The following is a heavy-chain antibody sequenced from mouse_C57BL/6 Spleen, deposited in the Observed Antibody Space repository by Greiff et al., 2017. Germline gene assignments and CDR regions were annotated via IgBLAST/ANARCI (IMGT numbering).Heavy chain of an antibody. D-gene: IGHD2-4*01. CDR1: GYSITSGYY. CDR2: ISYDGSN. V-gene: IGHV3-6*01. J-gene: IGHJ2*01. Sequence: EVKLMESGPGLVKPSQSLSLTCSVTGYSITSGYYWNWIRQFPGNKLEWMGYISYDGSNNYNPSLKNRISITRDTSKNQFFLKLNSVTTEDTATYDCARDYDYDVGHYFDYWGQGTTLTVSS. CDR3: ARDYDYDVGHYFDY.